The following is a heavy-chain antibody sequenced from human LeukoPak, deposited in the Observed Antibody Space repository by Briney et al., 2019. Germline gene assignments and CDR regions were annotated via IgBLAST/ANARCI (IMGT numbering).Heavy chain of an antibody. CDR1: GFTFSSYG. J-gene: IGHJ4*02. CDR2: ISSSSTDT. CDR3: ARKTYYYDSGSYSKSYYFDY. V-gene: IGHV3-21*05. Sequence: GGSLRLSCAASGFTFSSYGMHWIRQAPGKGLEWLSDISSSSTDTNYADSVKGRFTISRDNAKNSLFLQLNSLRAEDTAVYYCARKTYYYDSGSYSKSYYFDYWGQGTLVTVSS. D-gene: IGHD3-10*01.